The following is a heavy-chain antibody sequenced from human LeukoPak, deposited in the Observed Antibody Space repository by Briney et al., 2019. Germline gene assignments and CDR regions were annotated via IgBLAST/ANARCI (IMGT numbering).Heavy chain of an antibody. V-gene: IGHV4-38-2*02. J-gene: IGHJ4*02. CDR3: ARGKYYDFWSGHWGLFDY. Sequence: SETLSLTCTVSGYSISSGYYWGWIRQPPGKGLEWIGSIYHSGSTYYNPSLKSRVTISVDTSKNQFSLKLSSVTAADTAVYYCARGKYYDFWSGHWGLFDYWGQGTLVTVSS. CDR1: GYSISSGYY. D-gene: IGHD3-3*01. CDR2: IYHSGST.